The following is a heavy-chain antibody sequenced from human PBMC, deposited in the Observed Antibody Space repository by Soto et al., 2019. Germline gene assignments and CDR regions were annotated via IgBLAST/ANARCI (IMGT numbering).Heavy chain of an antibody. J-gene: IGHJ6*02. V-gene: IGHV1-18*04. Sequence: EASVKVSCKASGYTFTSYGISWVRQAPGQGHEWMGWISAYNGNTNYAQKLQGRVTMTTDTSTSTAYMGLKSLRSDDTAVYYCARDDIVVVPAATPLDYYGMDVWGQGTTVTVSS. CDR2: ISAYNGNT. CDR3: ARDDIVVVPAATPLDYYGMDV. CDR1: GYTFTSYG. D-gene: IGHD2-2*02.